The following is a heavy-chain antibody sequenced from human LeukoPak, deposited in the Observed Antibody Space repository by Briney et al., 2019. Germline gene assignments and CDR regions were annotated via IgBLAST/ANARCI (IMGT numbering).Heavy chain of an antibody. D-gene: IGHD5-24*01. J-gene: IGHJ4*02. CDR2: IYHSGSM. CDR3: ARHATSSTSGPPYDY. V-gene: IGHV4-39*01. Sequence: PPETLSLTCTVSGGSISSGDYYWGWIRQPPGKGLEWIGSIYHSGSMYASLKSRVTISVDTSKNQFSLKMSSVTAADTAVYYCARHATSSTSGPPYDYWGQGTLVTVSS. CDR1: GGSISSGDYY.